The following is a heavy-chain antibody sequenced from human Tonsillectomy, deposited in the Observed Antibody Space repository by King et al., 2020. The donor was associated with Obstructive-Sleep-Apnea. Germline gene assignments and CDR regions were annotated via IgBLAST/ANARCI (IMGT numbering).Heavy chain of an antibody. CDR2: SYHSGST. CDR1: GYSISSGYY. V-gene: IGHV4-38-2*02. Sequence: VQLQESGPGLVKPSETLSLTCTVSGYSISSGYYWGWIRQPPGKGLEWIGCSYHSGSTYSNPSLKSPVTISVDTSKNQSSLKLSSVTAADTAVYYCARIELVATFPDYWGQGTLVTVSS. J-gene: IGHJ4*02. D-gene: IGHD5-12*01. CDR3: ARIELVATFPDY.